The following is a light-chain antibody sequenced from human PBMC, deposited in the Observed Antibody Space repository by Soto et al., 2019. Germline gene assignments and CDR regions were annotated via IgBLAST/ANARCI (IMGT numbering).Light chain of an antibody. V-gene: IGKV3-15*01. CDR1: QSVSSN. CDR2: GAS. J-gene: IGKJ4*01. Sequence: EIVMTQSPATLSVSPGERATLSCRASQSVSSNLAWYQQKPGQAPRLLIYGASTRATGIPARFSGSGSGTEFTLTLSSLQSEDFAVYYCQQYNNWPPGTIGGGTKVEIK. CDR3: QQYNNWPPGT.